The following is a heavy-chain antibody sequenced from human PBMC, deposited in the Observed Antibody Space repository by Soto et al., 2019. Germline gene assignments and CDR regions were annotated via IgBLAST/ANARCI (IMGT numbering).Heavy chain of an antibody. J-gene: IGHJ6*02. CDR2: IYYSGST. CDR3: ARAPSYYDFWSGSQLLYYGMDV. V-gene: IGHV4-61*01. CDR1: GGSVSSGSYY. Sequence: PSETLSLTCTVSGGSVSSGSYYWSWIRQPPGKGLEWIGYIYYSGSTNYNPSLKSRVTISVDTSKNQFSLKLSSVTAADTAVYYCARAPSYYDFWSGSQLLYYGMDVWGQGTTVTVSS. D-gene: IGHD3-3*01.